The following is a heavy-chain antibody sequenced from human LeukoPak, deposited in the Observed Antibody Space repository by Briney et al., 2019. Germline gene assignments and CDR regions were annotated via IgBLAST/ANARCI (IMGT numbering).Heavy chain of an antibody. J-gene: IGHJ4*02. Sequence: ASVKVSCKASGCTFTGYYMHWVRQAPGQGLEWMGWINPNSGGTNYAQKFQGRVTMTRDTSISTAFMDLSRLRSDDTAVYYCARVKTMIVVVRLFDYWGQGTQVTVSS. CDR3: ARVKTMIVVVRLFDY. V-gene: IGHV1-2*02. CDR1: GCTFTGYY. CDR2: INPNSGGT. D-gene: IGHD3-22*01.